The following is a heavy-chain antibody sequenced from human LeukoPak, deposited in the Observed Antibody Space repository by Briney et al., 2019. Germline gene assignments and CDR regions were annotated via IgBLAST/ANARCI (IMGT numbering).Heavy chain of an antibody. J-gene: IGHJ4*02. CDR2: IRYDGSNK. V-gene: IGHV3-30*02. CDR3: AKDRGSGSYYVTNFFDY. D-gene: IGHD3-10*01. CDR1: GFTFSSYG. Sequence: GGSLRLSCVASGFTFSSYGMHWVRQAPGKGLEWVAFIRYDGSNKYYADSVKGRFTISRDNSKNTLYLQMNSLRAEDTAVYYCAKDRGSGSYYVTNFFDYWGQGTLVTVSS.